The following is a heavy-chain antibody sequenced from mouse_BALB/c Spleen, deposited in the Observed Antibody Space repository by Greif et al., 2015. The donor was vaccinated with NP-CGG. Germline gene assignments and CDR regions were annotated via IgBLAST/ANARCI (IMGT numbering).Heavy chain of an antibody. CDR3: ARDGDYGYYAMDY. CDR2: IRNKANGYTT. CDR1: GFTFTDYY. D-gene: IGHD1-2*01. V-gene: IGHV7-3*02. Sequence: VQLKESGGGLVQPGGSLRLSCATPGFTFTDYYMSWVRQPPGKALEWLGFIRNKANGYTTEYSASVKGRFTISRDNSQSILYLQMNTLRAEDSATYYCARDGDYGYYAMDYWGQGTSVTVSS. J-gene: IGHJ4*01.